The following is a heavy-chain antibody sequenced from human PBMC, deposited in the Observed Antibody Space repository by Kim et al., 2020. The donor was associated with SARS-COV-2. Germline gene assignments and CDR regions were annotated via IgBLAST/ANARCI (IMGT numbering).Heavy chain of an antibody. J-gene: IGHJ5*02. D-gene: IGHD6-13*01. V-gene: IGHV4-31*03. CDR3: ARVGLREAAVDP. CDR1: GGSISSGGYY. Sequence: TLSLTCTVSGGSISSGGYYWSWIRQHPGKGLEWIGYIYYSGSTYYNPSLKSRVTISVDTSKNQFSLKLSSVTAADTAVYYCARVGLREAAVDPWGQGTLVTVSS. CDR2: IYYSGST.